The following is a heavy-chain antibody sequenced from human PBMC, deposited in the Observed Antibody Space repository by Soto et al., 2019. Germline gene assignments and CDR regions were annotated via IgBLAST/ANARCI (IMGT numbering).Heavy chain of an antibody. CDR2: IWYDGSNK. Sequence: QVQLVESGGGVVQPGRSLRLSCAASGFTFSSYGMHWVRQAPGKGLEWVAVIWYDGSNKYYADSVKGRFTISRDNSKNTLYLQMNSLRAEDTAVYYCARDRVIDYDYVWGSYRYRAYFDYWGQGTLVTVSS. CDR1: GFTFSSYG. D-gene: IGHD3-16*02. J-gene: IGHJ4*02. V-gene: IGHV3-33*01. CDR3: ARDRVIDYDYVWGSYRYRAYFDY.